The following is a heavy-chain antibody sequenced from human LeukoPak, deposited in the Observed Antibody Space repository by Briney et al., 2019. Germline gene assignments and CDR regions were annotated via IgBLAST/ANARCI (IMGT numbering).Heavy chain of an antibody. D-gene: IGHD1-26*01. CDR1: GFTFSSYA. V-gene: IGHV3-23*01. CDR2: ISGSGGST. Sequence: PGGSLRLSCAASGFTFSSYAMSWVRQAPGKGLEWVSAISGSGGSTYYADSVKGRFTISRDNSKNTLYLQMNSLRAEDTAVYYCAKDSYSGSYLADLDYWGQGTLVTVSS. J-gene: IGHJ4*02. CDR3: AKDSYSGSYLADLDY.